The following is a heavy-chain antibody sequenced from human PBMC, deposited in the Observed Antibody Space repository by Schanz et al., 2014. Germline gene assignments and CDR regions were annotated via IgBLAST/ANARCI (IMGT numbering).Heavy chain of an antibody. CDR3: AKDGVPSPWVCFGGYCYSGGADY. CDR1: GFTVSSNY. D-gene: IGHD2-21*02. Sequence: EVQLVESGGGLVQPGGSLRLSCAASGFTVSSNYMSWVRQAPGKGLEWVSVIYTSGSTYYADSVRGRFTFSRDNSKNTLYLQMNSLRAEDTAVYYCAKDGVPSPWVCFGGYCYSGGADYWGQGTLVTVSS. J-gene: IGHJ4*02. V-gene: IGHV3-66*01. CDR2: IYTSGST.